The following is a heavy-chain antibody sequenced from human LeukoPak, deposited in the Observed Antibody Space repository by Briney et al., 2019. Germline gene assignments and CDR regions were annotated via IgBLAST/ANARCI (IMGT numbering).Heavy chain of an antibody. D-gene: IGHD5-18*01. CDR2: ISGSGGST. CDR3: ARSFGYGVDAFDI. Sequence: GGTLRLSCAASGFTFSSYGMSWVRQAPGKGLEWVSAISGSGGSTYYADSVKGRFTISRDNSKNTLYLQMNSLRAEDTAVYYCARSFGYGVDAFDIWGQGTMVTVSS. J-gene: IGHJ3*02. CDR1: GFTFSSYG. V-gene: IGHV3-23*01.